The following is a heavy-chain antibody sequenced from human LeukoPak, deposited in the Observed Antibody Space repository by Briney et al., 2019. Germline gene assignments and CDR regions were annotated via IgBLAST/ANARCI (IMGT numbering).Heavy chain of an antibody. CDR2: IYYSGSS. CDR1: GVSISSTTYY. V-gene: IGHV4-39*01. Sequence: KPSETLSLTCTVSGVSISSTTYYWGWIRQPPGKGLEWIGGIYYSGSSYYNPSLKSRVTISVDTSKNQFSLKLSSVTAADTAVYYCATCNPRAYSYGYLLRDWGLGTLVTVSS. D-gene: IGHD5-18*01. J-gene: IGHJ4*02. CDR3: ATCNPRAYSYGYLLRD.